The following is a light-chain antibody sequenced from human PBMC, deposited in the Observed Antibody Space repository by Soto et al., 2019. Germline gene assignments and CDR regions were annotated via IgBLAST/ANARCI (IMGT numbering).Light chain of an antibody. CDR3: AAWDDTLNGPV. CDR2: TTN. J-gene: IGLJ2*01. CDR1: NSNIGNNT. V-gene: IGLV1-44*01. Sequence: QSVLTQPPSASGSPGQRVSISCSGSNSNIGNNTVSWYRHLPGSAPRLLIYTTNQRASGVTDRFSGSRSATSASLAISGLQSEDEADYYCAAWDDTLNGPVFGGGTKLTVL.